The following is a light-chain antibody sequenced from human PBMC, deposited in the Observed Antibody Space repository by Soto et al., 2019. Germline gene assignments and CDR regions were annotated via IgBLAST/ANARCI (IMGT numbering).Light chain of an antibody. CDR2: DTS. J-gene: IGLJ2*01. V-gene: IGLV7-46*01. CDR3: LLSYNAARV. Sequence: QAVVTQEPSLTVSPGGTGTLTCGSSTGAVTSNHHPYWFQQKAGQAPWTLIYDTSNKNSWTPDRFSGSLLGDKAALTLSGAQPEDEAQYYCLLSYNAARVFGGGTKLTVL. CDR1: TGAVTSNHH.